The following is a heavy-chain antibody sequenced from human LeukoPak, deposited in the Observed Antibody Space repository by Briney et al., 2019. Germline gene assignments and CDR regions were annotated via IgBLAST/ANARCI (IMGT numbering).Heavy chain of an antibody. Sequence: SETLSLTCTVSGGSINSYYWSWIRQPPGKGLEWIGYIYYSGSTNYNPSLKSRVTISVDTSKNQFSLKLSSVTAADTAVYYCARGGIAAAAGASYFDYWGQGTLVTVSS. CDR1: GGSINSYY. J-gene: IGHJ4*02. V-gene: IGHV4-59*01. D-gene: IGHD6-13*01. CDR3: ARGGIAAAAGASYFDY. CDR2: IYYSGST.